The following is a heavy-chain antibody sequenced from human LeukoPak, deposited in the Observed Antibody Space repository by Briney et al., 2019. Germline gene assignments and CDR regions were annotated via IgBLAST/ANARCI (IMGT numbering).Heavy chain of an antibody. Sequence: PSETLSLTCAVYGGSFSGYWSWIRQPPGKGMEWIGEINHTGSTSYNPSLKSRVTISVDTSKNQLSLKLSSVTAADTAVYFCARRSHYSGWYVWGQGTLVTVSS. D-gene: IGHD6-19*01. J-gene: IGHJ1*01. V-gene: IGHV4-34*01. CDR2: INHTGST. CDR3: ARRSHYSGWYV. CDR1: GGSFSGY.